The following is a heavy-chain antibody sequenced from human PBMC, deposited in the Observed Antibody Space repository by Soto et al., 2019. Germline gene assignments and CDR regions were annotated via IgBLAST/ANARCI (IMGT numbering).Heavy chain of an antibody. CDR1: GFTFSSYG. J-gene: IGHJ4*02. Sequence: GGSLRLSCAASGFTFSSYGMHWVRQAPGKGLEWVAVIWYDGSNKYYADSVKGRFTISRDNSKNTLYLQMNSLRAEDTAVYYCARETQTSDDDILTGYYYFDYWGQGTLVTVSS. CDR3: ARETQTSDDDILTGYYYFDY. CDR2: IWYDGSNK. D-gene: IGHD3-9*01. V-gene: IGHV3-33*01.